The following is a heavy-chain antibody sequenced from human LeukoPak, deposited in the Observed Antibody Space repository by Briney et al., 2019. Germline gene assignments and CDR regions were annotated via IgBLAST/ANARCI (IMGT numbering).Heavy chain of an antibody. V-gene: IGHV4-30-2*01. CDR3: AREYCGTTSCYWFDP. J-gene: IGHJ5*02. CDR1: GGSISSGGYY. CDR2: IFHSGAT. Sequence: SETLSLTCTVSGGSISSGGYYWSWIRQPPGKGLEWLGYIFHSGATFYNQSLKSRITISVDRSKNQFSLKLTSVTAADTAVYYCAREYCGTTSCYWFDPWGQGTLVTVSS. D-gene: IGHD2-2*01.